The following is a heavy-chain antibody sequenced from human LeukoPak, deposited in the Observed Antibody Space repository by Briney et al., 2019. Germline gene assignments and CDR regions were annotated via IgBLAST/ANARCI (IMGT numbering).Heavy chain of an antibody. CDR3: AREGDYAVSELDY. Sequence: PSQTLSLTCTVSGGSISSGSYYWSWIRQPAGKGLEWIGRIYTSGSRNYNPSLKSRVTISVDTSKNQFSLKLSSVTAADTAVYYCAREGDYAVSELDYWGQGTLVTVSS. V-gene: IGHV4-61*02. CDR2: IYTSGSR. D-gene: IGHD4-17*01. CDR1: GGSISSGSYY. J-gene: IGHJ4*02.